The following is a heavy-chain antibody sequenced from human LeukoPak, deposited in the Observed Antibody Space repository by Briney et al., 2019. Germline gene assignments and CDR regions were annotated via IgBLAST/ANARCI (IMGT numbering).Heavy chain of an antibody. CDR2: IIPIFGTA. Sequence: LGASVKVSCKASGGTFSSYAISWVRQAPGQGLEWMGGIIPIFGTANYAQKFQGRVTITTDESTSTAYMELSSLRSEDTAVYYCARAPTTVVTYNWFDPWGQGTLVTVSS. D-gene: IGHD4-23*01. J-gene: IGHJ5*02. V-gene: IGHV1-69*05. CDR1: GGTFSSYA. CDR3: ARAPTTVVTYNWFDP.